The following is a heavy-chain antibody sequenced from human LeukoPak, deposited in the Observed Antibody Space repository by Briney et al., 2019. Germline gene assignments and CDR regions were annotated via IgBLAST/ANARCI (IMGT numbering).Heavy chain of an antibody. CDR1: GGSISSYY. Sequence: SETLSLICTVSGGSISSYYWSWIRQPPGKGLEWIGYIDYSGSTNYNPSLKSRVTISVDTSKNQFSLKLSSVTAADTAVYYCARVLSPGSYSTVASAFDIWGQGTMVTVSS. D-gene: IGHD1-26*01. CDR2: IDYSGST. J-gene: IGHJ3*02. V-gene: IGHV4-59*01. CDR3: ARVLSPGSYSTVASAFDI.